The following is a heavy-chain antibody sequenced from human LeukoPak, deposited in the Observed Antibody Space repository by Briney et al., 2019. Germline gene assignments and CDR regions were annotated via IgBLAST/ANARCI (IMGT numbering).Heavy chain of an antibody. V-gene: IGHV4-39*01. CDR1: GGSISSSSYY. D-gene: IGHD6-6*01. CDR3: ARPAAGQLVSGIDY. J-gene: IGHJ4*02. Sequence: SETLSLTCTVSGGSISSSSYYWGWIRQPPGKGLEWIGNIYYSGSTYYNPSLESRVTISVDTSKNQFSLKLSSVTAADTAVYYCARPAAGQLVSGIDYWGQGTLVTVSS. CDR2: IYYSGST.